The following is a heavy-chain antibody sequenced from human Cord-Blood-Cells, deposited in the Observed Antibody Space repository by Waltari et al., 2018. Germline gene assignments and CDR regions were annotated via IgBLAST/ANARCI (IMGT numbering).Heavy chain of an antibody. D-gene: IGHD7-27*01. Sequence: QLQLQESGPGLVKPSETLSLTCTVSGGSISSSSYSWGWLRQPPGKGLEWIGSIYYSGSTYYNPSLKSRVTISVDTSKNQFSLKLSSVTAADTAVYYCAIPWGSEVDYWGQGTLVTVSS. J-gene: IGHJ4*02. CDR3: AIPWGSEVDY. CDR1: GGSISSSSYS. CDR2: IYYSGST. V-gene: IGHV4-39*01.